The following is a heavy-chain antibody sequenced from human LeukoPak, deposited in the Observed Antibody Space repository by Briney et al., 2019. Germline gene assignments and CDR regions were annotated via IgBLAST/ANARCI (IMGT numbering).Heavy chain of an antibody. CDR3: AKDRSSINDVCHGDFDY. V-gene: IGHV3-23*01. CDR1: GFILSSYA. Sequence: PRGSLRLSRAASGFILSSYAMSWVRQAPGKGLEWVSAISGSGGSTYYADSVKGRFTIYRDNSKNTVYLQMNSLRAEDTAVYYCAKDRSSINDVCHGDFDYWGQGTLVTVSS. J-gene: IGHJ4*02. D-gene: IGHD2-8*01. CDR2: ISGSGGST.